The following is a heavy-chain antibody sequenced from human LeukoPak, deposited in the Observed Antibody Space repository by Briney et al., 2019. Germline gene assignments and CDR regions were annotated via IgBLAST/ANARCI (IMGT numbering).Heavy chain of an antibody. Sequence: PGGSLRLSSAASGFTFCSYAMIWVPPAPGMGLEGGSAISGSGGSTYYADSVNGQFTISRDNSKNKLYLQMNSMRAEDTAVYYCAKDFEDSSGYYYVKEAFDIRGQGTMVTVSS. V-gene: IGHV3-23*01. CDR3: AKDFEDSSGYYYVKEAFDI. CDR1: GFTFCSYA. CDR2: ISGSGGST. D-gene: IGHD3-22*01. J-gene: IGHJ3*02.